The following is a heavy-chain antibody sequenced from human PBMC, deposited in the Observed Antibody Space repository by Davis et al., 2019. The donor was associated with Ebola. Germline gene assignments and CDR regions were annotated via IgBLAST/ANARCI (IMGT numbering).Heavy chain of an antibody. Sequence: PSETLSLTCAVYGGSFSGYYWSWIRQPPGKGLEWIGEINHSGSTNYNPSLKSRVTISVDTSKNQFSLKLSSVTAADTAVYYCARLSYTAMVGPRGNWGQGTLVTVSS. CDR1: GGSFSGYY. J-gene: IGHJ4*02. D-gene: IGHD5-18*01. CDR2: INHSGST. CDR3: ARLSYTAMVGPRGN. V-gene: IGHV4-34*01.